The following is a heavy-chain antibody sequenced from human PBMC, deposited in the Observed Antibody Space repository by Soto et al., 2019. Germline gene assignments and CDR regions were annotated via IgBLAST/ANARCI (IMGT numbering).Heavy chain of an antibody. CDR2: INPSGGST. J-gene: IGHJ6*03. V-gene: IGHV1-46*03. Sequence: ASVKVSCKASGYTFTSYYMHWVRQAPGQGLEWMGIINPSGGSTSYAQKFQGRVTMTRDTSTSTVYMELSSLRSEDTAVYYCASHTYYDFWSGLSDYYYYMDVWGKGTTVTVSS. D-gene: IGHD3-3*01. CDR3: ASHTYYDFWSGLSDYYYYMDV. CDR1: GYTFTSYY.